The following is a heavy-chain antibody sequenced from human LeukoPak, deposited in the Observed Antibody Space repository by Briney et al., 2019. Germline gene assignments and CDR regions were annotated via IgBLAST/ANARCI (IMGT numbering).Heavy chain of an antibody. D-gene: IGHD3-3*01. CDR3: ARTQSEWPQDYYYYMDV. CDR1: GGTFSSYA. V-gene: IGHV1-69*05. Sequence: SVKVSCKASGGTFSSYAISWVRQAPGQGLEWMGGIIPIFGTANYAQKFQGRVTITTDESTSTAYMELSSLRSEDTAVYYCARTQSEWPQDYYYYMDVWGKGTTVTVS. CDR2: IIPIFGTA. J-gene: IGHJ6*03.